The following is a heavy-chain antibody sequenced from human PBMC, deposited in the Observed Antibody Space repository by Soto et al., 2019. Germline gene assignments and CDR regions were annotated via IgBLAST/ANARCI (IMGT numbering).Heavy chain of an antibody. CDR3: ARGNHRWLQLWYFDL. J-gene: IGHJ2*01. CDR2: IIPIFGTV. Sequence: QVQLVQSGAEVKKPGSSVKVSCKASGGTFSNYPISWVRQAPGQGLEWMGGIIPIFGTVNYAQKFQVRVTITADESTSTAYMELSSLRSEDTAVYYCARGNHRWLQLWYFDLLGRGTLVTVSS. D-gene: IGHD5-12*01. V-gene: IGHV1-69*12. CDR1: GGTFSNYP.